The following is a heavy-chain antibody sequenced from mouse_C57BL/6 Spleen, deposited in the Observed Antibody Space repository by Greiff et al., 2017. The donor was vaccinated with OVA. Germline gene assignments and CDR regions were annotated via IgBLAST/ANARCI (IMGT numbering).Heavy chain of an antibody. CDR1: GYTFTDYY. CDR3: APTVVAPGFDY. V-gene: IGHV1-26*01. Sequence: EVQLQQSGPELVKPGASVKISCKASGYTFTDYYMNWVKQSHGKSLEWIGDINPNNRGTSYNQKFKGKATLTVDKSSSTAYMELRSLTSEDSAVYYCAPTVVAPGFDYWGQGTTLTVSS. CDR2: INPNNRGT. J-gene: IGHJ2*01. D-gene: IGHD1-1*01.